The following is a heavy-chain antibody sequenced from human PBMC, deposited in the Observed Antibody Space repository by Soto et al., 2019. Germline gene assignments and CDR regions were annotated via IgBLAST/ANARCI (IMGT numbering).Heavy chain of an antibody. CDR3: ARINGGQWLVDFDY. J-gene: IGHJ4*02. D-gene: IGHD6-19*01. Sequence: GASVKVSCKASGYTFTSYGISWVRQAPGQGLEWMGWISAYNGNTNYAQKLQGRGTMTTDTSTSTAYMELRSLRSDDTAVYYCARINGGQWLVDFDYWGQGTLVTVSS. V-gene: IGHV1-18*01. CDR2: ISAYNGNT. CDR1: GYTFTSYG.